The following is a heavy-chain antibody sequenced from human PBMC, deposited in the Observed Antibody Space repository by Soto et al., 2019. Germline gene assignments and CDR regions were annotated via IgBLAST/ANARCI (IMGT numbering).Heavy chain of an antibody. J-gene: IGHJ5*02. Sequence: ASVKVSCKASGYTFTSYDINWVRQATGQGLEWMGWMNTNSGNTGYAQKFQGRVTMTRNTSISTAYMELSSLRSEDTAVYYCAKSYGDYTTLFDPWGQGTLVTVSS. V-gene: IGHV1-8*01. CDR3: AKSYGDYTTLFDP. CDR2: MNTNSGNT. CDR1: GYTFTSYD. D-gene: IGHD4-17*01.